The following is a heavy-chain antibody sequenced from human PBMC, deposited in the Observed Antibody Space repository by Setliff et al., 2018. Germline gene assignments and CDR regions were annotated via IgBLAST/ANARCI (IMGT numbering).Heavy chain of an antibody. D-gene: IGHD6-6*01. CDR3: ARGDSSYYFDY. V-gene: IGHV1-2*02. CDR1: GYTFTGYY. CDR2: INPNSGGT. J-gene: IGHJ4*02. Sequence: ASVKVSCKASGYTFTGYYMHWVRQAPGQGLEWMGWINPNSGGTNYAQKFQGRVTMTRNTSISTAYMELSSLRSEDTAVYYCARGDSSYYFDYWGQGTLVTVSS.